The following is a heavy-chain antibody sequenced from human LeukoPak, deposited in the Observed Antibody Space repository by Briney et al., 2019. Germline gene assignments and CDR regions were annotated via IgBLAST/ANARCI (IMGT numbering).Heavy chain of an antibody. CDR1: GFTFRTYG. D-gene: IGHD2-2*01. Sequence: GGSLRLSCAASGFTFRTYGMHWVRQAPGKGLEWVALVRDDGSNKYYADSVKGRFTISRDNAKNALYLQMHSLRVEDTAVYYCARESIVVVPTTMDDASDIWGQGTMVTVSS. CDR3: ARESIVVVPTTMDDASDI. J-gene: IGHJ3*02. V-gene: IGHV3-33*01. CDR2: VRDDGSNK.